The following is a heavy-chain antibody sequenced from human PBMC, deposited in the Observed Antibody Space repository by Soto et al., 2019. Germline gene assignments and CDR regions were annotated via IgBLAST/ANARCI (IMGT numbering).Heavy chain of an antibody. D-gene: IGHD4-17*01. J-gene: IGHJ2*01. CDR1: GWSFSGYY. CDR2: INHRGST. CDR3: ARGLTTVTTVRYFAF. Sequence: QVQLQQWGAGLLKPSETLSLTCAGDGWSFSGYYWSGIRQPPGKGLEWIGEINHRGSTKYNPSLKSRVSISVDPAKNQCSVKLSSVTAADTGVDYCARGLTTVTTVRYFAFWGRDTLVTVSS. V-gene: IGHV4-34*01.